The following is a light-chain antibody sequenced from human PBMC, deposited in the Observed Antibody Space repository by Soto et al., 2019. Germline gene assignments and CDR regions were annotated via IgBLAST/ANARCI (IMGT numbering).Light chain of an antibody. CDR3: QQYDKFPT. V-gene: IGKV1-33*01. CDR1: QGIRNY. Sequence: DIQMTQSPSSLSASVGDRVTITCQASQGIRNYLNWYQQKPGKAPKLLIYDASILETGVPSRFSGSGFGTDFSLTISRLQPEDIGTYYCQQYDKFPTFGQGTRLDIK. CDR2: DAS. J-gene: IGKJ5*01.